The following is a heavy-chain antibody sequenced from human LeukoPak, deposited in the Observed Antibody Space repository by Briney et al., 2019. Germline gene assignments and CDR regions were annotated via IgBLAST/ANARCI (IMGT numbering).Heavy chain of an antibody. CDR1: GFTFEDYA. J-gene: IGHJ4*02. Sequence: GGSLRLSCAAPGFTFEDYAMHWVRQAPGKGLEWVSLISGDGGSTYYADSVKGRFTISRDNSKNSLYLQMNSLRTEDTALYCCANSWWDWGQGTLVTVSS. V-gene: IGHV3-43*02. CDR2: ISGDGGST. CDR3: ANSWWD. D-gene: IGHD2-15*01.